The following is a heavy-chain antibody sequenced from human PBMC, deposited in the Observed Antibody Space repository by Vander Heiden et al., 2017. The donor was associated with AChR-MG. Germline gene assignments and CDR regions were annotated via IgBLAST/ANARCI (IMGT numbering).Heavy chain of an antibody. Sequence: EVQLLESGGGLLQPGGSLRLSCAASGFLFSNYAMSWVRQAPGKGQEWVSVISGSGDTTYYADSVKGRFTISRDNSKNTVYLQMNSLRVEDTAVYYCAKARSEVIIAATNYWGQGTLVTVSS. CDR3: AKARSEVIIAATNY. V-gene: IGHV3-23*01. J-gene: IGHJ4*02. CDR1: GFLFSNYA. CDR2: ISGSGDTT. D-gene: IGHD2-15*01.